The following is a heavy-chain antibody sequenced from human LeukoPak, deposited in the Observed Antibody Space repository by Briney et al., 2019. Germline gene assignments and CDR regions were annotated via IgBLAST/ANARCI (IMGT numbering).Heavy chain of an antibody. J-gene: IGHJ6*03. V-gene: IGHV4-34*01. D-gene: IGHD3-3*01. CDR2: INHSGST. Sequence: SETLSLTCAVYGGSFSGYYWSWIRQPPGKGLEWIGEINHSGSTNYNPSLKSRVTISVDTSKNQFSLKLSSVTAADTAVYYCARQGITIFGVVTYYYCYYMDVWGKGTTVTVSS. CDR3: ARQGITIFGVVTYYYCYYMDV. CDR1: GGSFSGYY.